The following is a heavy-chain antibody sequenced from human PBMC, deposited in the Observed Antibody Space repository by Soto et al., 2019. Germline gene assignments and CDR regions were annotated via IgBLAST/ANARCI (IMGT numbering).Heavy chain of an antibody. CDR1: TSNLKNYA. CDR2: LTDTGGST. D-gene: IGHD3-16*01. V-gene: IGHV3-23*01. CDR3: AKIKGAITFLHFDT. J-gene: IGHJ4*02. Sequence: GGSLRLSCVDSTSNLKNYAMAWVRQAPGKGLEWVSALTDTGGSTYYAASVKGRFTISRDNSRNTLFLQMDRPRVDDTAVYYCAKIKGAITFLHFDTWGQGTLVTVSS.